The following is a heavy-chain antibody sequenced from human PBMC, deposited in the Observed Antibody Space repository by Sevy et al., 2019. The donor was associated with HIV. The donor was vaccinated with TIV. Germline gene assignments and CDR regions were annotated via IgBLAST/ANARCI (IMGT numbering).Heavy chain of an antibody. D-gene: IGHD3-3*01. V-gene: IGHV3-30*18. CDR3: AKGGKNFWDSEDYYYVIDV. J-gene: IGHJ6*02. Sequence: GGSLRISCAASGFTFSSYDMHWVRQAPGKGLECVAVISYDGSNKYYADSVKGRFTISRDNSKNTLFLHMNSLGAEDTGVYYCAKGGKNFWDSEDYYYVIDVWGPGTTVTVSS. CDR2: ISYDGSNK. CDR1: GFTFSSYD.